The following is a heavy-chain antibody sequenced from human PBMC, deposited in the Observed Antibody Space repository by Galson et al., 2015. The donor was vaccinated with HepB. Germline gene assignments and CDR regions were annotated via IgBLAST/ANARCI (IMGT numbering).Heavy chain of an antibody. CDR3: ARTPGVARFDWANIDF. V-gene: IGHV3-33*08. Sequence: SLRLSCAASGFTFSNYGMHWVRQAPGKGLEWVAIIYYDGSETFYGDSEKGRFTISRDNSNNTLFLQMNNVRVEDTAVYFCARTPGVARFDWANIDFWGQGTLVTVAS. J-gene: IGHJ4*02. CDR2: IYYDGSET. CDR1: GFTFSNYG. D-gene: IGHD3-9*01.